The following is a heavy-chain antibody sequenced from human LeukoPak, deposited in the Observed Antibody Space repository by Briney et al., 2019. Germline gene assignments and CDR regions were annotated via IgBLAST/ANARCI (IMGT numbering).Heavy chain of an antibody. D-gene: IGHD3-22*01. CDR2: IQPSGML. CDR3: SRGLDSRKLGY. Sequence: SETLSLTCTVSGASFNSDDQYWNWIRQSPGKGLEGIGSIQPSGMLYNHSSRESRVPMSRDTSKNQFSVNLNSVTAADTAVYFCSRGLDSRKLGYWGQGILVTVSS. J-gene: IGHJ4*02. CDR1: GASFNSDDQY. V-gene: IGHV4-31*03.